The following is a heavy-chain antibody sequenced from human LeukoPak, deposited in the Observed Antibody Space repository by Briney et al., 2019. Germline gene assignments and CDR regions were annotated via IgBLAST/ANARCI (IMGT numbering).Heavy chain of an antibody. D-gene: IGHD2-2*01. V-gene: IGHV3-30*05. CDR3: ARVRAGYCTSTSCYTGMDV. Sequence: GGSLRRSCAASGFTFSSYGMVWVRHAPGKGLEWGALISYDGSNEYYVDSVRGRFTISRDNSKFALYMQMNSLRAEGTAVYYCARVRAGYCTSTSCYTGMDVWGQGTTVTVSS. CDR2: ISYDGSNE. J-gene: IGHJ6*01. CDR1: GFTFSSYG.